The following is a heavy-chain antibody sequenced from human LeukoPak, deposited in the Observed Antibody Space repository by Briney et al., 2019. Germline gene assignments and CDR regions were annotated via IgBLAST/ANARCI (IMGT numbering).Heavy chain of an antibody. CDR3: AREVAYCGGDCYSDF. V-gene: IGHV4-34*01. CDR1: GGSFSGYY. D-gene: IGHD2-21*02. CDR2: INHSGST. J-gene: IGHJ4*02. Sequence: SETLSLTCAVYGGSFSGYYWSWVRQPPGKGLEWIGEINHSGSTNYNPSLKSRVTISVDTSKNQFSLKLSSVTAADTAVYYCAREVAYCGGDCYSDFWGQGTLVTVSS.